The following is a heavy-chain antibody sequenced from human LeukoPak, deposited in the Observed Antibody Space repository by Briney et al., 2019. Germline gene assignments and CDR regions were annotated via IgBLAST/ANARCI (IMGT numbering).Heavy chain of an antibody. J-gene: IGHJ4*02. D-gene: IGHD5-18*01. V-gene: IGHV3-23*01. Sequence: GGSLRLSCAASGFTFSSYAMSWVRQAPGKGLEWVSAISGSGGSTYYADSVKGRFTISSDNSKNTLYLQMNSLRAEDTAAYYCAKDGYVDTAMVHFDYWGQGTLVTVSS. CDR3: AKDGYVDTAMVHFDY. CDR2: ISGSGGST. CDR1: GFTFSSYA.